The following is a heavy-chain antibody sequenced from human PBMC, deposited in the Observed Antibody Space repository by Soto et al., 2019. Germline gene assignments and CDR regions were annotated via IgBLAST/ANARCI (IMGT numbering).Heavy chain of an antibody. V-gene: IGHV4-30-2*01. J-gene: IGHJ4*02. D-gene: IGHD5-12*01. CDR1: GGSISSVGYS. Sequence: QLQLQESGSGLVEPSQTLSLTCAVSGGSISSVGYSWSWIRQPPGKGLEWIVYIYQSGSTYYNPSLKSPVTISLDRPKNQFSLRLSSVTAADTAVYYCARVEATYVFASWGQGTLVTVSS. CDR3: ARVEATYVFAS. CDR2: IYQSGST.